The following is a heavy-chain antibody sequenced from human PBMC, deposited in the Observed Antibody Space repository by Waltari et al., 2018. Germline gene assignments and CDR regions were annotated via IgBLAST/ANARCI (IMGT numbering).Heavy chain of an antibody. CDR2: ISSSSSTI. J-gene: IGHJ5*02. CDR3: ARDRSGSYSP. D-gene: IGHD1-26*01. Sequence: EVQLVESGGGLVQPGGSLRLSCAASGFTFSSYSMNWVRQAPGKGLEWVSYISSSSSTIYYADSVKGRFTISRDNAKNSLYLQMNSLRAEDTAVYYCARDRSGSYSPWGQGTLVTVSS. V-gene: IGHV3-48*04. CDR1: GFTFSSYS.